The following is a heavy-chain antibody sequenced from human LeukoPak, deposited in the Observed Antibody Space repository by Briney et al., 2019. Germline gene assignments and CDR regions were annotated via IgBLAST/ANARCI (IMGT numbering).Heavy chain of an antibody. Sequence: GGSLRLSCAASGFTVSSNYMSWVRQAPGKGLEWVSSISGSADTTYNADSVKGRFTISRDNSKNTLYLQMNSLRTEDTAVYYCAKRGSSSSAFRTDFWGQGTLVTVSS. V-gene: IGHV3-23*01. J-gene: IGHJ4*02. D-gene: IGHD6-6*01. CDR2: ISGSADTT. CDR1: GFTVSSNY. CDR3: AKRGSSSSAFRTDF.